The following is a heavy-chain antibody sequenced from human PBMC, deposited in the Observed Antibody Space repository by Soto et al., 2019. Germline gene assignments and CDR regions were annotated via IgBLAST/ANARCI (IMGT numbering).Heavy chain of an antibody. Sequence: QVQLVQSGAEVKKPGSSVKVSCKASGGTFSSYTISWVRQAPGQGLEWMGRIIPILGIANYAQKFQGRVTITADKSTSTAYMELSSLRSEDTAVYYCARDEPRYHIDYWGQGTLVTVSS. D-gene: IGHD2-2*01. CDR2: IIPILGIA. V-gene: IGHV1-69*08. CDR1: GGTFSSYT. J-gene: IGHJ4*02. CDR3: ARDEPRYHIDY.